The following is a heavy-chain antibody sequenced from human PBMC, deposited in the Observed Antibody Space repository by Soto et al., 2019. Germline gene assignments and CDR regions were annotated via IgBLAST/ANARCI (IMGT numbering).Heavy chain of an antibody. CDR1: GFTFSSYD. J-gene: IGHJ3*02. Sequence: GGSLRLSCAASGFTFSSYDMHWVRQATGKGLEWVSAIGTAGDTYYPGSVKGRFTISRENAKNSLYLQMNSLRAGDTAVYYCARGNYYDSSGYHRGDGAFDIWGQGTMVTVSS. D-gene: IGHD3-22*01. V-gene: IGHV3-13*01. CDR3: ARGNYYDSSGYHRGDGAFDI. CDR2: IGTAGDT.